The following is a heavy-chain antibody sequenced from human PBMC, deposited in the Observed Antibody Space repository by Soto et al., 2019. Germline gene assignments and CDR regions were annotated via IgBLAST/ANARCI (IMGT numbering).Heavy chain of an antibody. V-gene: IGHV4-30-2*01. CDR3: ALMPVVPAASWFDP. CDR1: VGSSSSGGYS. Sequence: TLSLTCAVSVGSSSSGGYSWSWILQPPGKGLEWIGYIYHSGSTYYNPSLKSRVTISVDRSKNQFSLKLSSVTAADTAVYYCALMPVVPAASWFDPWGQGTLVTVSS. CDR2: IYHSGST. J-gene: IGHJ5*02. D-gene: IGHD2-2*01.